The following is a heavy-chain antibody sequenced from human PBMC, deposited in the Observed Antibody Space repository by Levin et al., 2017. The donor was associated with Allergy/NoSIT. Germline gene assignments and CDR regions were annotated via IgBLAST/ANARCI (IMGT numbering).Heavy chain of an antibody. D-gene: IGHD2-2*01. J-gene: IGHJ4*02. CDR1: GGSVSFGDYY. CDR3: ARGAGYDSTWYWDS. CDR2: TSYSGSP. Sequence: SQTLSLTCTVSGGSVSFGDYYWSWIRQPPGKGLQWIGYTSYSGSPYYSPSLKSRINISIDTSKNQLSLKLSSVTAADTAVHFCARGAGYDSTWYWDSWGQGTLATVSS. V-gene: IGHV4-30-4*01.